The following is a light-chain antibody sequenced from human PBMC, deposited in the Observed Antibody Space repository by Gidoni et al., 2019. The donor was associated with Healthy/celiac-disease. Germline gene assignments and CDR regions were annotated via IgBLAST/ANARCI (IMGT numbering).Light chain of an antibody. Sequence: QSALTQPASVSGSPGQSTTLSCTGTSSHVGGYNYVSWYQQHPGKAPKLMIYGDNNRPSGVSNRFSGSKSGNTASLTISGLQAEDEADYYCSSYTSSSTLVVFGGGTKLTVL. CDR3: SSYTSSSTLVV. CDR2: GDN. J-gene: IGLJ2*01. V-gene: IGLV2-14*01. CDR1: SSHVGGYNY.